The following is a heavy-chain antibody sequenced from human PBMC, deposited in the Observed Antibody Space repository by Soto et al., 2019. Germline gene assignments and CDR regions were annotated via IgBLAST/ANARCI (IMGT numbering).Heavy chain of an antibody. CDR1: GFTFSDYY. CDR2: ISRSGSVI. V-gene: IGHV3-11*01. Sequence: GGSLRLSCAASGFTFSDYYMSWIRQVPGKGLEWVSYISRSGSVIYYADSVKGRFTISGDDAKNSLYLQMNSLRAEDTAVYYCASDSYGVDLGHWGQGTLVTVPQ. D-gene: IGHD4-17*01. J-gene: IGHJ4*02. CDR3: ASDSYGVDLGH.